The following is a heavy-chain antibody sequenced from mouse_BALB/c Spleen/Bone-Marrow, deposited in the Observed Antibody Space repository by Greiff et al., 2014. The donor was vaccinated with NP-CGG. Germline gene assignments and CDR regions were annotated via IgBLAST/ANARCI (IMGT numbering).Heavy chain of an antibody. J-gene: IGHJ2*01. V-gene: IGHV14-3*02. Sequence: EVKLMESGTDLVKPGASVKLSCTASGFNIKDTYMHWVKQRPEQGLDWIGRIDPASGNIQYDPKFQGRAAITAGTSSNTAYLQLSSLTSEDTAVYYRASLTGTFDYWGQGTPLTVSS. D-gene: IGHD4-1*01. CDR2: IDPASGNI. CDR3: ASLTGTFDY. CDR1: GFNIKDTY.